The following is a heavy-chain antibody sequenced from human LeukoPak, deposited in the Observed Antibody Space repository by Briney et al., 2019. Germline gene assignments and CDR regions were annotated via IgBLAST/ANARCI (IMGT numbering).Heavy chain of an antibody. CDR2: INQDGGEK. D-gene: IGHD2-2*01. CDR1: GFTFSNNW. Sequence: PGGSLRLSCAASGFTFSNNWMTWVRQAPGKGLEWVAKINQDGGEKYYVDSVKGRFTISRDNAKSSLYLQMNSLRAEDTAVYHCATGRSCTTCYLPDYWGQGTLVTVSS. J-gene: IGHJ4*02. V-gene: IGHV3-7*01. CDR3: ATGRSCTTCYLPDY.